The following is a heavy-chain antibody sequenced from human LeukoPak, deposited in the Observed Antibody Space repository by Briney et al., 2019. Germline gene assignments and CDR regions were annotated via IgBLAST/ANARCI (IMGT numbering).Heavy chain of an antibody. CDR1: GFTFSSYS. J-gene: IGHJ4*02. V-gene: IGHV3-48*01. CDR3: ARETGYGDAFDY. CDR2: ISSSSTI. D-gene: IGHD4-17*01. Sequence: PGGSLRLSCAASGFTFSSYSMNWVRQAPGKGLEWVSYISSSSTIYYADSVKGRFTISRDNAKNSLYLQMNSLRAEDTAVYYCARETGYGDAFDYWGQGTLVTVSS.